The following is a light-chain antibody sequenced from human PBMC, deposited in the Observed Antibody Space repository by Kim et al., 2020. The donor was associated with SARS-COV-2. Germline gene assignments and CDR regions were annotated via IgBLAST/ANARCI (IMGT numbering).Light chain of an antibody. CDR2: RDT. CDR3: QVWDSSTAV. CDR1: NIGSKN. J-gene: IGLJ3*02. V-gene: IGLV3-9*01. Sequence: SVALGQTARITCGGNNIGSKNVYWYQQKPGQAPVLVIYRDTNRPSEIPERFSGSNSGNTATLTISRAQAGDEADYYCQVWDSSTAVFGGGTKLTVL.